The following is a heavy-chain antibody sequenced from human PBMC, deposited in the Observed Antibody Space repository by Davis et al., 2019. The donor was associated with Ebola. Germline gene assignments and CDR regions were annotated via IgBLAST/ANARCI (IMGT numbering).Heavy chain of an antibody. Sequence: ASVKVSCKASGYTFTGYYMHWVRQATGQGLEWMGWMNPNSGNTGYAQKFQGRVTMTRNTSISTAYMELSSLRSEDTAVYYCARGRGGNEFDYWGQGTLVTVSS. CDR1: GYTFTGYY. J-gene: IGHJ4*02. CDR3: ARGRGGNEFDY. V-gene: IGHV1-8*02. D-gene: IGHD4-23*01. CDR2: MNPNSGNT.